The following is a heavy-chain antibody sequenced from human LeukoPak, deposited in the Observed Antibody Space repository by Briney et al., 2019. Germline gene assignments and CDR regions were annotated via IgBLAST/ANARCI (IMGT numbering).Heavy chain of an antibody. CDR1: GFTFSSYA. Sequence: GGSLRLSCAASGFTFSSYAMRWARQPPGEGLEWVAAISGRGGNTYHADSVKGRFTISRDNSKNTLYLQMNSLRAEDTAVYYCAKEKPRYFDYWGQGTLVTVSS. J-gene: IGHJ4*02. CDR3: AKEKPRYFDY. V-gene: IGHV3-23*01. CDR2: ISGRGGNT.